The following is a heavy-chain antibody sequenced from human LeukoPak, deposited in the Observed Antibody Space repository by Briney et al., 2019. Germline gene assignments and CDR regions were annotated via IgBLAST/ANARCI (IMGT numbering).Heavy chain of an antibody. CDR1: GGSISSSSYY. D-gene: IGHD3-22*01. V-gene: IGHV4-39*01. CDR2: IYYSGST. J-gene: IGHJ5*02. CDR3: ARRSYYDSSGYYYVRNWFEP. Sequence: SETLSLTCTVSGGSISSSSYYWGWIRQPPGKGLEWIGSIYYSGSTYYNPSLKSRVTISVDTSKNQFSLKLRSVTAADTAVYYCARRSYYDSSGYYYVRNWFEPWGQGTLVTVSS.